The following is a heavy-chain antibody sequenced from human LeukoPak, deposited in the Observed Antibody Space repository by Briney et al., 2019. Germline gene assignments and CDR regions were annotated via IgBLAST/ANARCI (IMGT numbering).Heavy chain of an antibody. CDR2: INPNSGGT. CDR3: ARIYDFWSGHAFDY. D-gene: IGHD3-3*01. J-gene: IGHJ4*02. V-gene: IGHV1-2*06. Sequence: ASVKVSCKASGYTFTGYYMHWVRQAPGQGHEWMGRINPNSGGTNYEQKFQGRVTMTRDTSISTAYMELSRLRSDDTAVYYCARIYDFWSGHAFDYWGQGTLVTVSS. CDR1: GYTFTGYY.